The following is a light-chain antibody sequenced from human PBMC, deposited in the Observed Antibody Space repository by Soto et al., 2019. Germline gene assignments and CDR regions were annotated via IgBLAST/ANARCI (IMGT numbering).Light chain of an antibody. V-gene: IGKV1-5*03. CDR1: QSISSW. CDR3: EVYDTLLWT. Sequence: IQLYNSPSSLSSKVKDRVTITCRASQSISSWLAWYQQKPGKAPKLLIYKASSLESGVPSRFSGSGSGTEFTLTISSLQPDDCASYCCEVYDTLLWTFCEVAKVDVK. CDR2: KAS. J-gene: IGKJ1*01.